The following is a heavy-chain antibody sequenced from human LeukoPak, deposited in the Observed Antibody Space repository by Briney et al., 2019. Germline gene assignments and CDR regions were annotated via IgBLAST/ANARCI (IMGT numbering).Heavy chain of an antibody. J-gene: IGHJ5*02. Sequence: PSQTLSLTCTVSGGSISSGSYYWSWIRQPAGKGLEWIGRIYTSGSTNYNPSLKSRVTISVDTSKNQFSLKLSSVTAADTAVYYCATIAAAGPVAWFDPWGQGTLVTVSS. D-gene: IGHD6-13*01. V-gene: IGHV4-61*02. CDR1: GGSISSGSYY. CDR2: IYTSGST. CDR3: ATIAAAGPVAWFDP.